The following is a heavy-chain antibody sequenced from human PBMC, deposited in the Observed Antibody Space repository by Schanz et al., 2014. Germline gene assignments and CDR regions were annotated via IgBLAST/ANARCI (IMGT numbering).Heavy chain of an antibody. CDR3: ARAGFCSGSACYSLGIDY. CDR2: INPSNGNT. V-gene: IGHV1-18*04. D-gene: IGHD2-15*01. Sequence: QVQLVQSGADVKKPGASVKVSCKSSGYTFTNHGITWVRQAPGQGLEWMGWINPSNGNTVYAQNFQGRITMTTETSATIASMALRSLRSDDSAVYYCARAGFCSGSACYSLGIDYWGQGTLVTVSS. CDR1: GYTFTNHG. J-gene: IGHJ4*02.